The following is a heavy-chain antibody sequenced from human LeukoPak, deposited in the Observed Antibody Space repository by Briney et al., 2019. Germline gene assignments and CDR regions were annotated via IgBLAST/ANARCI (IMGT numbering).Heavy chain of an antibody. V-gene: IGHV3-7*02. CDR2: IKQDGSEK. Sequence: GGSLRLSCEASRFTFSSYWMSWVRQAPGKGLEWVANIKQDGSEKYYVDSVKGRFTISRDNAKNSLYLQMNSLRAEDTAVYYCAKWVLRTWISPGDYWGQGTLATVSS. J-gene: IGHJ4*02. D-gene: IGHD5-12*01. CDR1: RFTFSSYW. CDR3: AKWVLRTWISPGDY.